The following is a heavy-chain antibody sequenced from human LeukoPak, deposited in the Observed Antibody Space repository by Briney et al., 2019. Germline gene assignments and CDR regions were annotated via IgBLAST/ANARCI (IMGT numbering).Heavy chain of an antibody. CDR2: INAGNGNT. D-gene: IGHD3-22*01. CDR3: AREVHYDSSGYHDDY. V-gene: IGHV1-3*01. Sequence: ASVKVSCKASGYTFTSYAMHWVRQAPGQRLEWMGWINAGNGNTKYSQKFQGRVTITRDTSASTAYMELSSLRSEDTAVYYCAREVHYDSSGYHDDYWGQGTLVTVSS. J-gene: IGHJ4*02. CDR1: GYTFTSYA.